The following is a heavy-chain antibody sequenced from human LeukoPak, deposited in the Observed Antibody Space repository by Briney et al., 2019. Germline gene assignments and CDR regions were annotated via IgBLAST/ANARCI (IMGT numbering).Heavy chain of an antibody. V-gene: IGHV1-8*02. CDR1: GYTFTTYE. Sequence: ASVKVSCKASGYTFTTYEIHWVRQATGQGLEWMGWMNPNSGNTGYVQNFQGRVTMTEDTSTDTAYMELSSLRSEDTAVYYCATNEGNWGQGTLVTVSS. D-gene: IGHD2-8*01. J-gene: IGHJ4*02. CDR2: MNPNSGNT. CDR3: ATNEGN.